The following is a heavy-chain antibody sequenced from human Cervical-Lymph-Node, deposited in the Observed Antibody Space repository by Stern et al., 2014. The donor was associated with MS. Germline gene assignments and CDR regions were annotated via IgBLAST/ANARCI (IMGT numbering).Heavy chain of an antibody. D-gene: IGHD3-10*01. CDR2: ISSSSSYT. Sequence: QVHLVESGGGLAKPGGSLRLSCAASGFTFSDYYMSWIRQATGQGLEWVAYISSSSSYTTYEDSLKVRFTISRGNAKNTLYLQMNSLRAEDTAVYYCARGYGSGSYPGYWGQGTLVTVSS. CDR3: ARGYGSGSYPGY. CDR1: GFTFSDYY. V-gene: IGHV3-11*06. J-gene: IGHJ4*02.